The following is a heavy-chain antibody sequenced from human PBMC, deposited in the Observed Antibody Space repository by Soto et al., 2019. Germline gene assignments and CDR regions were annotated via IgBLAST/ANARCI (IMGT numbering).Heavy chain of an antibody. CDR1: GFTLSSHG. D-gene: IGHD2-2*02. CDR3: ANENTFADY. J-gene: IGHJ4*02. Sequence: QVQLVESGGGVVQPGRSLRLSCAASGFTLSSHGMHWVRQAPGKGLEWVAVLSHDGSNKYYAGSVEGRFTISRDDSKNTLYLQMNSLRAEDTAVYYCANENTFADYWGQGTLVTVSP. CDR2: LSHDGSNK. V-gene: IGHV3-30*18.